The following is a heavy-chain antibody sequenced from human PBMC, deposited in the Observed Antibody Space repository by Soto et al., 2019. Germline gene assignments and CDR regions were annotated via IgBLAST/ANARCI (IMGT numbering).Heavy chain of an antibody. V-gene: IGHV3-23*01. CDR1: GFTFSSYA. CDR3: AKDRYDILTGYPIQYGMDI. D-gene: IGHD3-9*01. Sequence: GGSLRLSCAASGFTFSSYAMSWVRQAPGKGLEWVSSFSGSGDNTDYADSVKGRFTISRDNSKNTLYMQMNSLRAEDTAVYYCAKDRYDILTGYPIQYGMDIWGQGTTVTVSS. J-gene: IGHJ6*02. CDR2: FSGSGDNT.